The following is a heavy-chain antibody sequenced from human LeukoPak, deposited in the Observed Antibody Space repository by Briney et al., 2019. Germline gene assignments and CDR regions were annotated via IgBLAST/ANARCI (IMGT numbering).Heavy chain of an antibody. CDR1: GFTFSSYW. J-gene: IGHJ4*02. V-gene: IGHV3-74*01. Sequence: GGSLRLSCAASGFTFSSYWMHWVRQAPGKGLVWVSRINSDWSSTSYAGSVKGRFTISRDNAKNTLYLQMNSLRAEDTAVYYCARDICSGGSCYYDYWGQGTLVTVSS. CDR2: INSDWSST. D-gene: IGHD2-15*01. CDR3: ARDICSGGSCYYDY.